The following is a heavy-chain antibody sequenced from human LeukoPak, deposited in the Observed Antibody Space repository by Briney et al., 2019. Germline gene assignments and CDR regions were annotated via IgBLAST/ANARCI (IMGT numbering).Heavy chain of an antibody. CDR2: INPNSGGT. V-gene: IGHV1-2*02. CDR3: ARSPHILTGENFDY. J-gene: IGHJ4*02. D-gene: IGHD3-9*01. Sequence: ASVKVSCKASGYTITDYYIHWVRQAPGQGLEWMGWINPNSGGTNYAQRFQARVTMTRDTSISTAYMELSRLRSDDTAVYYCARSPHILTGENFDYWGQGTLVTVSS. CDR1: GYTITDYY.